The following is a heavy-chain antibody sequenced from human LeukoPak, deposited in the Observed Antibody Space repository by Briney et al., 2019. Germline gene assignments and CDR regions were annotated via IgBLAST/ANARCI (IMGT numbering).Heavy chain of an antibody. CDR1: GFTVSSNY. J-gene: IGHJ4*02. D-gene: IGHD6-13*01. CDR3: ARDKAAWYSSSWYYFDY. CDR2: IYSGGST. V-gene: IGHV3-53*01. Sequence: PGGSLRLSCAASGFTVSSNYMSWVRQAPGKGLEWVSVIYSGGSTYYADSVKGRFTISRDNFKNTLYLQMNSLRVEDTAVYYCARDKAAWYSSSWYYFDYWGQGTLVTVSS.